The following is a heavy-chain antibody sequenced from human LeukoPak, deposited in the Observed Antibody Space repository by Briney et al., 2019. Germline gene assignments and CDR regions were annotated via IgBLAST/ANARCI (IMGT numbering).Heavy chain of an antibody. J-gene: IGHJ4*02. CDR2: MSADGINT. CDR1: GFIFSDYA. V-gene: IGHV3-30-3*01. CDR3: ARCRGLLDPFDY. Sequence: PGGSPRLSCTASGFIFSDYAMHWARQAPGKGLEWVAVMSADGINTFYAASVRGRFTISRDNSKGTVYLQMNSLRAEDTAIYYCARCRGLLDPFDYWGQGTLVTVSS. D-gene: IGHD3-10*01.